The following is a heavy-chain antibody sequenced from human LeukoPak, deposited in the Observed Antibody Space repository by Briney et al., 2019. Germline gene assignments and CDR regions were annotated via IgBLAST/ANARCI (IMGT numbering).Heavy chain of an antibody. CDR1: GYTFTSYG. D-gene: IGHD3-3*01. V-gene: IGHV1-18*01. CDR3: ATRLRFLEWLMSFDY. J-gene: IGHJ4*02. CDR2: ISAYNGNT. Sequence: ASVKVSCKASGYTFTSYGISWVRQAPGQGLEWMGWISAYNGNTNYAQKLQGRVTMTTDTSTSTAYMELSSLRSEDTAVYYCATRLRFLEWLMSFDYWGQGTLVTVSS.